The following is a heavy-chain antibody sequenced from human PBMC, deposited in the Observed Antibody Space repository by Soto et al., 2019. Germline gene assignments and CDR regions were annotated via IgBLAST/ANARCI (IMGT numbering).Heavy chain of an antibody. V-gene: IGHV3-7*01. D-gene: IGHD3-10*01. CDR2: IKQDGSEK. J-gene: IGHJ6*02. CDR3: ARGPMVRGVNRSYAYYYYYGMDV. Sequence: VGSLSLSCAASGFTFSSYWMSWVRQAPGKGLEWVANIKQDGSEKYYVDSVKGRFTISRDNAKNSLYLQMNSLRAEDTAVYYCARGPMVRGVNRSYAYYYYYGMDVWGQGTTVTISS. CDR1: GFTFSSYW.